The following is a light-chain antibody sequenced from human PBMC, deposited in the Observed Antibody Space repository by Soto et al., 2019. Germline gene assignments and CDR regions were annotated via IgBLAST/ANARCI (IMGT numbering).Light chain of an antibody. J-gene: IGKJ4*01. Sequence: DIQMTQSPSSLSASVGDRVTITCRASQTISMYLYWYQQIPRKAPILLISAASSLESGVPSRFSGSRSGTEFTLTISSLQPEDCATYYCQQSYSTPPLTFGGGTKVEIK. CDR3: QQSYSTPPLT. CDR2: AAS. V-gene: IGKV1-39*01. CDR1: QTISMY.